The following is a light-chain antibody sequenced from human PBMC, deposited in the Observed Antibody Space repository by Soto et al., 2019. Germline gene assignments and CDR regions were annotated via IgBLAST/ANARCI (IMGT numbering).Light chain of an antibody. V-gene: IGKV3-20*01. Sequence: EIVLTQSPGTLSLSPGERATLSCRASQSVSSSYLAWYQQKPGQAPRLLIYGASSRATGLPDRFSGSGSGTDFTLTISRLEPEEFAVYYCQQSGSSPLTFGGGTKVEIK. CDR3: QQSGSSPLT. CDR2: GAS. J-gene: IGKJ4*01. CDR1: QSVSSSY.